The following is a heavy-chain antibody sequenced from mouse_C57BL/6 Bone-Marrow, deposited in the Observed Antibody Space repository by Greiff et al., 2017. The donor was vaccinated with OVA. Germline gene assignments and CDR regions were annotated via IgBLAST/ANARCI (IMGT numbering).Heavy chain of an antibody. CDR3: ARSRCWGYYFDY. CDR2: IDPNSGGN. Sequence: QVHVKQPGAELVKPGASVKLSCKASGYTFTSYWMHWVKQRPGRGLEWIGRIDPNSGGNKYNEKFKSKATLTVDKPSSTAYMQLSSLTSEDSAVYYCARSRCWGYYFDYWGQGTTLTVSS. V-gene: IGHV1-72*01. CDR1: GYTFTSYW. J-gene: IGHJ2*01.